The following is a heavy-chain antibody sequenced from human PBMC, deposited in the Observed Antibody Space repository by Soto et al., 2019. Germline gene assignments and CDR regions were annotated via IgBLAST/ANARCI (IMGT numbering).Heavy chain of an antibody. J-gene: IGHJ4*02. CDR1: GGTFSSYA. CDR3: ARASYNWNYGESNTEPFDY. D-gene: IGHD1-7*01. Sequence: GASVKVSCKASGGTFSSYAVSWVRQAPGQGLEWMGGIIPIFGTANYAQKFQGRVTITADESTSTAYMELSSLRSEDTAVYYCARASYNWNYGESNTEPFDYWGQGTLVTVSS. V-gene: IGHV1-69*13. CDR2: IIPIFGTA.